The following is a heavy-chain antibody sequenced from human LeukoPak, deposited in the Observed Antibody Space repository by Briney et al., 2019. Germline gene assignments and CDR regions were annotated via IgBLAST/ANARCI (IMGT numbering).Heavy chain of an antibody. CDR1: GYTFTSYA. J-gene: IGHJ4*02. D-gene: IGHD6-13*01. V-gene: IGHV1-3*01. CDR2: INAGNGNT. Sequence: GASVKVSCKASGYTFTSYAMHWVRQAPGQRLEWMGWINAGNGNTKYSQKFQGRVTITRDTSASTAYMELSSLRSDDTAVYYCARDRLSPYSSSWYYFDYWGQGTLVTVSS. CDR3: ARDRLSPYSSSWYYFDY.